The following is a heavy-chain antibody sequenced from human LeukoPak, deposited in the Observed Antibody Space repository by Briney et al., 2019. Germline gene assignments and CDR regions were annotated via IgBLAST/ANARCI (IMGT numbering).Heavy chain of an antibody. CDR3: ARAPTTVTTTYYYYYYGMDV. CDR2: IYYSGST. Sequence: SETLSLTCTVSGGSISSSSYYWGWIRQPPGKGLEWIGSIYYSGSTYYNPSLKSRVTISVDTSKNQFSLKLSSVTAADTAVYYCARAPTTVTTTYYYYYYGMDVWGQGTTVTVSS. J-gene: IGHJ6*02. CDR1: GGSISSSSYY. D-gene: IGHD4-17*01. V-gene: IGHV4-39*07.